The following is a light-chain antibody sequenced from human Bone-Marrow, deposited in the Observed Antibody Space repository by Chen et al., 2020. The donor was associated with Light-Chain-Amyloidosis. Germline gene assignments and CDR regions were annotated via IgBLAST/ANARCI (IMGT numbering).Light chain of an antibody. V-gene: IGLV3-21*04. CDR1: SIESRR. Sequence: VLTPHLSLAVAPGQTARTTCGVDSIESRRVHWYQQRPGQAPVMVIYYGYDRPSGICDRFSGSNSGNTATLTISRVEAGDEAEYYCQVWDSSGDPVYVFGTGTKVTVL. CDR3: QVWDSSGDPVYV. J-gene: IGLJ1*01. CDR2: YGY.